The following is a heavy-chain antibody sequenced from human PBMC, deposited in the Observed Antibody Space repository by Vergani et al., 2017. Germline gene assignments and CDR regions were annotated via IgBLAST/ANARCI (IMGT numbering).Heavy chain of an antibody. V-gene: IGHV4-34*02. D-gene: IGHD3-10*01. CDR1: GESFSSFY. CDR3: AVRPRVNLVGGEIVTKRTFDY. J-gene: IGHJ4*02. Sequence: QVQLQQWGAGVVKPSGTLSLTCAVFGESFSSFYCSWIRQPPGKGLEWIGEINNDGHTNYTPALESRVTVSRDTAKNQFSLNLMSVTAADTAMYYCAVRPRVNLVGGEIVTKRTFDYWSQGSLVTVSS. CDR2: INNDGHT.